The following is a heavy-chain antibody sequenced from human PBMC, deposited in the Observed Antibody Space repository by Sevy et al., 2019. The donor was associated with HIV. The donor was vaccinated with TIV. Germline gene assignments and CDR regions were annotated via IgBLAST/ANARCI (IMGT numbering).Heavy chain of an antibody. J-gene: IGHJ1*01. Sequence: GWSLRLSCAASGFTFSSYAMSWVRQAPGRGLEWVATISFDATNKHYADSVKGRFTISRDNFQNSLYLQLNSLRPEDTAVYYCALERLSSDVAEYFQNWGQGTLVTVSS. CDR2: ISFDATNK. D-gene: IGHD1-1*01. V-gene: IGHV3-30-3*01. CDR3: ALERLSSDVAEYFQN. CDR1: GFTFSSYA.